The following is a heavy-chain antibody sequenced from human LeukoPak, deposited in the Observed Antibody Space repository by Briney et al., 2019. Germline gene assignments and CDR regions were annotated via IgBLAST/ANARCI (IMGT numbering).Heavy chain of an antibody. CDR3: ASRVGSGSLGAAFDI. J-gene: IGHJ3*02. CDR2: IYYSGST. CDR1: GASISSGGYY. Sequence: SQTLSLTCTVSGASISSGGYYWSWIRQHPGKGLEWIGYIYYSGSTYYNPSLKSRVTISVDTSKNQFSLKLSSVTAADTAVYYCASRVGSGSLGAAFDIWGQGTMVTVSS. D-gene: IGHD1-26*01. V-gene: IGHV4-31*03.